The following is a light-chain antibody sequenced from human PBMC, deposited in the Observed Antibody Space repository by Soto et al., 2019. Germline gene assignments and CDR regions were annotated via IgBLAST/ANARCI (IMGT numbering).Light chain of an antibody. CDR2: DAS. Sequence: DIQMTQSPSTLSASVGDRVTITCRASQSISTWVAWYQQKPGQAPKLVIHDASSLESGVPSRFSGSGSGTEFTLSISSLQPDDFATYYCQQYNSYSSFGQGTKLEVK. V-gene: IGKV1-5*01. CDR3: QQYNSYSS. CDR1: QSISTW. J-gene: IGKJ2*03.